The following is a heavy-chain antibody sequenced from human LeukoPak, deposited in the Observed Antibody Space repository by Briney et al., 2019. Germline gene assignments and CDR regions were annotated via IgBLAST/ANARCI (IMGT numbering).Heavy chain of an antibody. D-gene: IGHD3-10*01. V-gene: IGHV3-30*02. Sequence: GGSLRLSCAASGFTFSTYAMSWVRQAPGKGLEWVAFIRYDGSNKYYADSVKGRFTISRDNSKNTLYLQMNSLRAEDTAVYYCAKGSMVRGGFNLGYWGQGTLVTVSS. CDR2: IRYDGSNK. CDR1: GFTFSTYA. CDR3: AKGSMVRGGFNLGY. J-gene: IGHJ4*02.